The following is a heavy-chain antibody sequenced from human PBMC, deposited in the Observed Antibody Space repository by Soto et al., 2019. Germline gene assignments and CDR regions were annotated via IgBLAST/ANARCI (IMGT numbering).Heavy chain of an antibody. J-gene: IGHJ6*02. D-gene: IGHD3-3*01. Sequence: GGSLRLSCAASGFTFSNAWMNWVRQAPGKGLEWVGRIKSKTDGGTTDYAAPVKGRFTISRDDSKNTLYLQMNSLKTEDTAVYYCTTGPSYYDFWSGYYWVSGYYGMDVWGQGTTVTVSS. CDR2: IKSKTDGGTT. CDR1: GFTFSNAW. V-gene: IGHV3-15*07. CDR3: TTGPSYYDFWSGYYWVSGYYGMDV.